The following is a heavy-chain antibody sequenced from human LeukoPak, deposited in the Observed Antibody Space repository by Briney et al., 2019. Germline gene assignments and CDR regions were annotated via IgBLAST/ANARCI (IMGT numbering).Heavy chain of an antibody. D-gene: IGHD5-24*01. CDR1: GFTFSSYW. CDR3: ARDRRDGYNLLDY. CDR2: MKHDGSEY. V-gene: IGHV3-7*01. J-gene: IGHJ4*02. Sequence: GGSLRLSCAASGFTFSSYWMSWVRQAPGKGLEWVANMKHDGSEYYYADSVKGRFTISRDHAKNALYLQMNNLRAEDTSVYYCARDRRDGYNLLDYWGQGTLVTVSS.